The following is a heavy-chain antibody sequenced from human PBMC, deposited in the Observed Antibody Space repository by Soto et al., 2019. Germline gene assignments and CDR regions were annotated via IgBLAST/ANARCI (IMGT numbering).Heavy chain of an antibody. CDR3: ARGDPAGYSSGWDKDGMDV. CDR1: GGTFSSYD. J-gene: IGHJ6*02. D-gene: IGHD6-19*01. Sequence: GASVKVSCKASGGTFSSYDIHWVRQATGQGLEWMGWMNPNSGNTGYAQKFQGRVTMTRNTSISTAYMELSSLRSEDTAVYYCARGDPAGYSSGWDKDGMDVWGQGTTVTVSS. V-gene: IGHV1-8*02. CDR2: MNPNSGNT.